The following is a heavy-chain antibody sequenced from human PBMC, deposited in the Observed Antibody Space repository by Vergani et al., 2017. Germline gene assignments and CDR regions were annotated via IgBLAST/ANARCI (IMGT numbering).Heavy chain of an antibody. Sequence: QVQLVESGGGVVQPGRSLRLSCAVSGFTFSSYGMHWVRQAPGKGLEWVAVIWYDGSNKYYADSVKGRFTISRDNSKNTLYLQMNSLRAEDTAVYYCARERPNSGSYGYWGQGTLVTVSS. V-gene: IGHV3-33*01. CDR2: IWYDGSNK. CDR3: ARERPNSGSYGY. D-gene: IGHD1-26*01. CDR1: GFTFSSYG. J-gene: IGHJ4*02.